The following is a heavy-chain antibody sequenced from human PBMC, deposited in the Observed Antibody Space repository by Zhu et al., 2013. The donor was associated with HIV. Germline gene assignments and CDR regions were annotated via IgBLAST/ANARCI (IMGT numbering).Heavy chain of an antibody. Sequence: QVQLQESGPGLVKPSGTLSLTCAVSGGSISSSNWWSWVRQPPGKGLEWIGEIYHSGSTNYNPSLKSRVTISVDKSKNQFSLKLSSVTAADTAVYYCARRQYSGSYWLSGDAFDIWGQGTMVTVSS. CDR2: IYHSGST. J-gene: IGHJ3*02. D-gene: IGHD1-26*01. V-gene: IGHV4-4*02. CDR3: ARRQYSGSYWLSGDAFDI. CDR1: GGSISSSNW.